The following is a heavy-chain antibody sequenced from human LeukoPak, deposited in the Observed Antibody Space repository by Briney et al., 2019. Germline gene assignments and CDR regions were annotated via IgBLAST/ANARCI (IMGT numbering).Heavy chain of an antibody. CDR1: GFTVSSNY. V-gene: IGHV3-66*01. CDR2: IYSGGST. J-gene: IGHJ4*02. Sequence: GGSLRLSCAASGFTVSSNYMSWVRQAPGKGLEWVSVIYSGGSTYYADSVKGRFTISRDNSKNTLYLQMNSLRAEDTAVYYCAKGTKLAVAANNYLDYWGQGTLLTVSS. CDR3: AKGTKLAVAANNYLDY. D-gene: IGHD2-15*01.